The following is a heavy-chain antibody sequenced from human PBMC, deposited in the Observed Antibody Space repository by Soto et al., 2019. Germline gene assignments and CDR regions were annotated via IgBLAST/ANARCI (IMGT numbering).Heavy chain of an antibody. J-gene: IGHJ4*02. CDR3: AKVVGAATRHTDSDS. D-gene: IGHD2-15*01. CDR2: VYYDGST. CDR1: GGSINSNNYY. V-gene: IGHV4-39*01. Sequence: PSGSMSLTCAASGGSINSNNYYWAWIRQPPGKGLAWIASVYYDGSTYYNPSLKSRVTISVDASKDRFSLQLRSVTAADTAVYYCAKVVGAATRHTDSDSWGQGTLVTVSS.